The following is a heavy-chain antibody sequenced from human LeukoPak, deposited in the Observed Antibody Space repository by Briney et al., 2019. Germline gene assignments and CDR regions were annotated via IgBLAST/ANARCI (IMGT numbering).Heavy chain of an antibody. V-gene: IGHV3-7*01. CDR2: IKEDGSET. CDR1: EFIFRSFW. J-gene: IGHJ4*02. CDR3: ARDWGSDSWSGYAN. Sequence: GGSLRLSCAGSEFIFRSFWMSWVRQAPEKGLEWVANIKEDGSETYYVDSVKGRFTISRDNAENSLYLQMNSLRVEDTAVYCCARDWGSDSWSGYANWGQGTRVTVSS. D-gene: IGHD3-3*01.